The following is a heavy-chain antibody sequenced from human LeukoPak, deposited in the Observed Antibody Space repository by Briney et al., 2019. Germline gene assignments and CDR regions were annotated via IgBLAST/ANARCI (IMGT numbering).Heavy chain of an antibody. Sequence: GGSLRLSCAASGFTVSSNYMSWVRQAPGKGLEWVSVIYSGGSTYYADSVKGRFTISRDNSKNTLHLQMDSLRAEDTAVYYCAKSWDFDWLLSYWGQGTLVTVSS. CDR1: GFTVSSNY. D-gene: IGHD3-9*01. V-gene: IGHV3-53*01. J-gene: IGHJ4*02. CDR2: IYSGGST. CDR3: AKSWDFDWLLSY.